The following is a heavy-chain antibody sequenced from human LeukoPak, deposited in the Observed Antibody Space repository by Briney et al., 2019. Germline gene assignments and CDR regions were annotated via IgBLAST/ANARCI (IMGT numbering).Heavy chain of an antibody. J-gene: IGHJ4*02. CDR1: GYIFSPYW. D-gene: IGHD3-10*02. CDR3: TRENYVPDS. Sequence: GGSLRLSCVASGYIFSPYWMSWVRQTPGKGLEWVASISNGGYPTYYMDSVRGRLTISRDDAKNSLFLQMNGLRADDTAVYYCTRENYVPDSWGQGTLVIISS. V-gene: IGHV3-7*03. CDR2: ISNGGYPT.